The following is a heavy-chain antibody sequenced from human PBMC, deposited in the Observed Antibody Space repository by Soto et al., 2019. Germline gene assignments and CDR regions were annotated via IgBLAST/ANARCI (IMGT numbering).Heavy chain of an antibody. V-gene: IGHV1-18*01. CDR1: GYTFSSYG. J-gene: IGHJ6*02. Sequence: ASVKVSCKASGYTFSSYGISWVRQAPGQGLEWMGWISAYNGNTNYAQKLQGRVTMTTDTSTSTAYMELRSLRSDDTAVYYCARDLQEVVAATNYYYYGMDVWGQGTTVTVSS. D-gene: IGHD2-15*01. CDR2: ISAYNGNT. CDR3: ARDLQEVVAATNYYYYGMDV.